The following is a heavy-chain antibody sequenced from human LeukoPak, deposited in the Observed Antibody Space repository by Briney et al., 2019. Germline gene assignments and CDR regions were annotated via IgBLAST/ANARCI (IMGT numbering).Heavy chain of an antibody. D-gene: IGHD5-18*01. Sequence: SETLSLTCTDPLGSVSSDNYYWSWTRQPPGKGLEWIGYISYSGSTYYNPSLKSRVTISVDTSKNQFSLKLSSVTAADTAVYYCARNGYDGRYVDCWGQGTLVTVSA. CDR2: ISYSGST. CDR3: ARNGYDGRYVDC. J-gene: IGHJ4*02. CDR1: LGSVSSDNYY. V-gene: IGHV4-61*01.